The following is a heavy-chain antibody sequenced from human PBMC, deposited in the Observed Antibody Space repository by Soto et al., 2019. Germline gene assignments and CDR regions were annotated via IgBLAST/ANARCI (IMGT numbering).Heavy chain of an antibody. Sequence: EVQLLESGGGLVQPGGSLRLSCAASGLTFGSYAMTWVRQAPGKGLEWVSGISGGGETTYYADSVKGRFTISRDDATNSLYLHMNSLRAEDTAVYYCARDDYTYGVYWGQGTPVTVSS. CDR2: ISGGGETT. D-gene: IGHD2-2*02. V-gene: IGHV3-23*01. CDR1: GLTFGSYA. CDR3: ARDDYTYGVY. J-gene: IGHJ4*02.